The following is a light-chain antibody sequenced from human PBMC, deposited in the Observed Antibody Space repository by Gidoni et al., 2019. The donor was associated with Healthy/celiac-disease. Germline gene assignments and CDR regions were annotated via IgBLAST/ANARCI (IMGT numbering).Light chain of an antibody. V-gene: IGKV3-11*01. CDR2: DAS. CDR1: QSVSSS. CDR3: QQRSNWPPLIT. Sequence: EIVFTQSPATLSLSPGERATLSCRASQSVSSSLAWYQQKPGQAPRLLIYDASNRATGIPARFSGSGSGTDFTLTISSLEPEDFAVYYCQQRSNWPPLITFGQGTRLEIK. J-gene: IGKJ5*01.